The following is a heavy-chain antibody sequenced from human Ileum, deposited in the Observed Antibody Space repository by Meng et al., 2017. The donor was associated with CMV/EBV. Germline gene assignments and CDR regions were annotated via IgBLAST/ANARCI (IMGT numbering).Heavy chain of an antibody. CDR2: IFATGTT. V-gene: IGHV4-4*07. Sequence: QVTHQRSGLGQVKPTETPSPTCTVSGAARNNYNRRCIRQPAGKGLEWIGRIFATGTTNYSPSLKSRVTMSVDTSKNQFSLKLTTVTAADTAVYFCARDRFDPWGQGALVTVSS. J-gene: IGHJ5*02. CDR3: ARDRFDP. CDR1: GAARNNYN.